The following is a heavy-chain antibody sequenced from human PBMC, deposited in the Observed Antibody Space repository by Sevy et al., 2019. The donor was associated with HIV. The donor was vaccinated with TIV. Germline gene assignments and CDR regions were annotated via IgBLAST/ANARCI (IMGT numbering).Heavy chain of an antibody. Sequence: GGSLRLSCAASGFTFSSYAMSWVRQAPGKGLEWVSAISGSGGSTYYADSVKGRFTISRDNSKNTLYLQMNSLRAEDTAVYYCAKDPVVVDASFNYGMDVWGQGTTVTVSS. D-gene: IGHD2-15*01. CDR2: ISGSGGST. V-gene: IGHV3-23*01. J-gene: IGHJ6*02. CDR1: GFTFSSYA. CDR3: AKDPVVVDASFNYGMDV.